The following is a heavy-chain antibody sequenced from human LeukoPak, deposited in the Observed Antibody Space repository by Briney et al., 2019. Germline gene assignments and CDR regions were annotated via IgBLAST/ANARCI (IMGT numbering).Heavy chain of an antibody. D-gene: IGHD2-2*01. CDR1: GGSFSVYY. J-gene: IGHJ5*02. V-gene: IGHV4-34*01. CDR2: INHSGST. Sequence: SETLSLTSAVYGGSFSVYYWSWIPHPPGKGLEWIGEINHSGSTNNNTSLKSRVTSSVDTSKNKFSWNLRSVTAAHTTVSYCTSWSTNTKVWFDPWGQGTLVTVSS. CDR3: TSWSTNTKVWFDP.